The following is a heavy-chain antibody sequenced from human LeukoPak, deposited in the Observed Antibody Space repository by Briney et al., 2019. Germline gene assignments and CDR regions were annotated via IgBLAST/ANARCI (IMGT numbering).Heavy chain of an antibody. Sequence: PGGSLRLSCAASGFTFSSYAMHWVRQAPGKGLEWVAVISYDGSNKYYADSVKGRFTISRDNSKNTLYLQMNSLRAEDTAVYYCARGRYSGSYTLVLAEYFQHWGQGTLVTVSS. CDR1: GFTFSSYA. V-gene: IGHV3-30*04. CDR2: ISYDGSNK. D-gene: IGHD1-26*01. J-gene: IGHJ1*01. CDR3: ARGRYSGSYTLVLAEYFQH.